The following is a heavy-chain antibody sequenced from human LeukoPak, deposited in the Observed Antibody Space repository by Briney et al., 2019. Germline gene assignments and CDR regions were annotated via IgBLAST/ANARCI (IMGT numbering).Heavy chain of an antibody. D-gene: IGHD5-18*01. CDR2: ISYDGSNK. V-gene: IGHV3-30*18. J-gene: IGHJ4*02. CDR1: GFTFSSYG. CDR3: AKDSRIRAMDSYYFDY. Sequence: GGSLRLSCAASGFTFSSYGMHWVRQAPGKGLEWVAVISYDGSNKYYADSVKGRFTISRDNSKNTLYLQMNSLRAEDTAVYYCAKDSRIRAMDSYYFDYWGQGTLVTVSS.